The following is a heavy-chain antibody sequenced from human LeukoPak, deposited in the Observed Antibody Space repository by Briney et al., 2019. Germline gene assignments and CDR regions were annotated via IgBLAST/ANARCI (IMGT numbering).Heavy chain of an antibody. CDR1: GGTFSSYA. J-gene: IGHJ3*02. CDR3: ARAGYCSGGSCSTDAFDI. D-gene: IGHD2-15*01. V-gene: IGHV1-69*13. CDR2: IIPIFGTA. Sequence: SVKVSCKASGGTFSSYAISWVRQAPGQGLEWMGGIIPIFGTANYALKFQGRVTITADESTSTAYMELSSLRSEDTAVYYCARAGYCSGGSCSTDAFDIWGQGTMVTVSS.